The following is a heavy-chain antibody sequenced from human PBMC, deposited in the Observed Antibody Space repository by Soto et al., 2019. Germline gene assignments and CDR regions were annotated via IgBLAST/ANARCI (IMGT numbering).Heavy chain of an antibody. CDR3: AKDLLRFLEWLLSPLLAGYGTDV. D-gene: IGHD3-3*01. CDR2: ISYDGSNK. CDR1: GFTFSSYG. J-gene: IGHJ6*04. V-gene: IGHV3-30*18. Sequence: PGGSLRLSCAASGFTFSSYGMHWVRQAPGKGLEWVAVISYDGSNKYYADSVKGRFTISRDNSKNTLYLQMNSLRAEDTAVYYCAKDLLRFLEWLLSPLLAGYGTDVWGKGTTVTVAS.